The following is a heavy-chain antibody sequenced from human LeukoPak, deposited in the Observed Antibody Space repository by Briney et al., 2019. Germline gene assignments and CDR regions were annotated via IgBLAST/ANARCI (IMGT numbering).Heavy chain of an antibody. CDR2: ISSSSSYI. J-gene: IGHJ3*02. D-gene: IGHD2-2*01. Sequence: KAGGSLRLSCAASGFTFSTYSMNWVRQAPGKGLEWVSCISSSSSYIYYADSVKGRFTISRDNAKNSLYLQMNSLRAEDTAVYYCARDELGVVPAAPDAFDIWGQGTMVTVSS. CDR3: ARDELGVVPAAPDAFDI. V-gene: IGHV3-21*01. CDR1: GFTFSTYS.